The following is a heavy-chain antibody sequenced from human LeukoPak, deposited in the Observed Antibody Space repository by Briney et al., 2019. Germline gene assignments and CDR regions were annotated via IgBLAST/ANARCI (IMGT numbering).Heavy chain of an antibody. CDR3: ARVIAAAEPTFDY. CDR2: ISYSGST. CDR1: GGTISSYY. D-gene: IGHD6-13*01. V-gene: IGHV4-59*01. J-gene: IGHJ4*02. Sequence: SETLSLTCTVSGGTISSYYWGWIRQPPGKGLEWIGYISYSGSTNYNPSLKSRVIISVDTSKNQFSLKLSSVTAADTAVYYCARVIAAAEPTFDYWGQGTLVTVSS.